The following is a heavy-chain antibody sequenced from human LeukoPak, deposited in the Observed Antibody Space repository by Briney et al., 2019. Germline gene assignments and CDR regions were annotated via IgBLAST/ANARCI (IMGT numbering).Heavy chain of an antibody. D-gene: IGHD4-17*01. CDR3: AKTTVTSEEYFYYYMDV. J-gene: IGHJ6*03. V-gene: IGHV1-18*01. CDR1: GYTFTSYG. Sequence: GASVTVSCKTSGYTFTSYGLSWVRQAPGQGLEWMGWIITYNGNTYYSQNIQGRVTMTTDTSTSTAYMELRSLRSDDTAVYYCAKTTVTSEEYFYYYMDVWGKGTTVTVSS. CDR2: IITYNGNT.